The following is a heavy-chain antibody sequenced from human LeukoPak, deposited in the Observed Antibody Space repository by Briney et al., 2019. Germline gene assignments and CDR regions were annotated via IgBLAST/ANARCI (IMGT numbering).Heavy chain of an antibody. D-gene: IGHD2-2*01. CDR3: AKDQATDIVVVPAALYYFDY. Sequence: GGSLRLSCAASGFTFSSYGMHWVCQAPGKGLEWVAVISYDGSNKYYADSVKGRFTISRDNSKNTLYLQMNSLRAEDTAVYYCAKDQATDIVVVPAALYYFDYWGQGTLVTVSS. CDR1: GFTFSSYG. CDR2: ISYDGSNK. J-gene: IGHJ4*02. V-gene: IGHV3-30*18.